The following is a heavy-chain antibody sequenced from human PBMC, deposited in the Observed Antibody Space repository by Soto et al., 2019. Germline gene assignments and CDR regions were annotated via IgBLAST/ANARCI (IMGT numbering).Heavy chain of an antibody. V-gene: IGHV4-30-2*01. CDR2: MSHIGSA. CDR3: AREAGVVGANCFEY. D-gene: IGHD2-15*01. CDR1: GCSITSGVHP. J-gene: IGHJ4*01. Sequence: QLQLQESGAQLVKPSQTLSLTCVVSGCSITSGVHPWAWIRQPPGNGLEWIGYMSHIGSAFYKPSLMGRATISVDRSKNQFHLSLNFLPAADTAVYYCAREAGVVGANCFEYWGQGILVTVSS.